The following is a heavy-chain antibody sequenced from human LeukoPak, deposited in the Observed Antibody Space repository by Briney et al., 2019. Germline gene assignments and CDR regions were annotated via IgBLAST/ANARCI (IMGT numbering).Heavy chain of an antibody. V-gene: IGHV3-48*03. J-gene: IGHJ5*02. CDR3: ARERICSGGSCPFDP. CDR2: ISSSGSTI. Sequence: GGSLRLSCAVSGFTFSSYEMNWVRQAPGKGLEWVSYISSSGSTIYYADSVKGRFTISRDNAKNSLYLQMNSLRAEDTAVYYCARERICSGGSCPFDPWGQGTLVTVSS. D-gene: IGHD2-15*01. CDR1: GFTFSSYE.